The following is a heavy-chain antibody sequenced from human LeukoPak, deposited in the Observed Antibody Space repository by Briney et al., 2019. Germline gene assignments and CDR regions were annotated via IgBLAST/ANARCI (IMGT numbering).Heavy chain of an antibody. J-gene: IGHJ4*02. CDR2: IKSKTDGGTT. D-gene: IGHD3-3*01. CDR1: GFTFSNAW. Sequence: GGSLRLSCAASGFTFSNAWMSWVRQAPGKGLEWVGRIKSKTDGGTTDYAAPVKGRFTISRDDSKNTLYLQMNSLKTEETAVYYCTTDHRNDFWSGYYEPKTFDYWGQGTLVTVSS. CDR3: TTDHRNDFWSGYYEPKTFDY. V-gene: IGHV3-15*01.